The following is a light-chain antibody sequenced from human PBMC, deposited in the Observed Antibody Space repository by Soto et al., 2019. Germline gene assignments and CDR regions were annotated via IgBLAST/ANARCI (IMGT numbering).Light chain of an antibody. Sequence: EIVLTQSPATLSLSPGDRATLSCRASQSVSSYLAWYQQKPGQAPRLLIYDASNRATGIPARFSGSGSGTDFTLTITSLEPEDFAGDYCQQRSNWPSTFGGGTKVEIK. CDR1: QSVSSY. CDR3: QQRSNWPST. J-gene: IGKJ4*01. CDR2: DAS. V-gene: IGKV3-11*01.